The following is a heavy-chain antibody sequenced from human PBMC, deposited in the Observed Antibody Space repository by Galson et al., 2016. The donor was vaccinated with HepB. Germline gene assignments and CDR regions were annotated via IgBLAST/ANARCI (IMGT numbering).Heavy chain of an antibody. D-gene: IGHD3-22*01. CDR3: ARDPKLTYYYDSSGSHAFDI. V-gene: IGHV3-11*05. J-gene: IGHJ3*02. Sequence: SLRLSCAATGFNFRDHYMNWVRQAPGKGPEWVSYISSSSSYTNYADSVKGRFTISRDNAQNSLYLQMNSLRAEDTAVYYCARDPKLTYYYDSSGSHAFDIWGQGTMVTVSS. CDR2: ISSSSSYT. CDR1: GFNFRDHY.